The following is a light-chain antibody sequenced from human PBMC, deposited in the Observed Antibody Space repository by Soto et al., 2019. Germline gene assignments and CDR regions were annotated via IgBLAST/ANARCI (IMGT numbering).Light chain of an antibody. Sequence: EIVLTQSPATLSLSPGDRASLSCRASQGIGSDLAWYQQKPGQAPRLLIYGASSRATGIPARFSGSGSGTDLTLTISDLEPGDFAIYFCQQRSKWPPITFGQGTRLDIK. CDR2: GAS. CDR3: QQRSKWPPIT. V-gene: IGKV3-11*01. J-gene: IGKJ5*01. CDR1: QGIGSD.